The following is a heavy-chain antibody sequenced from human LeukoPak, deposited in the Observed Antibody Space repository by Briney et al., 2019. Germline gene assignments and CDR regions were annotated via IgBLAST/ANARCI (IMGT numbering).Heavy chain of an antibody. CDR1: GFTFSTYA. Sequence: GGSLRLSCAASGFTFSTYAMSWVRQAPGKGLEWVSAISGSGGRTTYADSVAGRFTVSRDNSKNTLYLQMNNLRAEDTALYYCAKDRFYDNSGNHLESGKWGQGTLVTVSS. D-gene: IGHD3-22*01. J-gene: IGHJ4*02. V-gene: IGHV3-23*01. CDR3: AKDRFYDNSGNHLESGK. CDR2: ISGSGGRT.